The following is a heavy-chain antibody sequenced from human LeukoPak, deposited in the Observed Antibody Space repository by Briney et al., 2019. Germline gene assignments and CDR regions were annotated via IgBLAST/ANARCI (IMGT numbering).Heavy chain of an antibody. J-gene: IGHJ4*02. CDR3: AREVSDYDILTGWIDY. V-gene: IGHV4-61*02. Sequence: SETLSLTCTVPGVSIRSGSYYWSWIRQPAGKGLEWIGRIYTSGTTNYNPTLKSRVTISVGTSKSQFSLKLNSVTAADTAVYYCAREVSDYDILTGWIDYWGRGAVVSVSS. D-gene: IGHD3-9*01. CDR1: GVSIRSGSYY. CDR2: IYTSGTT.